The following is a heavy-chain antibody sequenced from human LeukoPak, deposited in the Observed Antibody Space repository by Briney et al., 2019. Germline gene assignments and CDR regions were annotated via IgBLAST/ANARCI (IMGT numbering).Heavy chain of an antibody. J-gene: IGHJ4*02. CDR3: ARDFMYSITCAGC. D-gene: IGHD6-13*01. CDR2: IKTDGSST. V-gene: IGHV3-74*01. CDR1: GFTFSNYW. Sequence: GGSLNLSCAASGFTFSNYWMHWVRQVPGKGLMWVSRIKTDGSSTSYADSVKGRFTISRDNAKNTLYLQMNSLRVEDTAVYYCARDFMYSITCAGCWGQGTLVTVSS.